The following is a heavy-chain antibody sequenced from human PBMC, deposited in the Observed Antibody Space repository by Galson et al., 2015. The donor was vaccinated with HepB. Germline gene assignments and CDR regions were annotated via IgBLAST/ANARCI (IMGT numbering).Heavy chain of an antibody. D-gene: IGHD5-18*01. CDR2: ISAYNGNT. CDR3: ARDVDTAVDPAQVSLYGMDV. Sequence: SVKVSCKASGYTFTSYGISWVRQAPGQGLEWMGWISAYNGNTNYAQKLQGRVTMTTDTSTSTAYMELRSLRSDDTAVYYCARDVDTAVDPAQVSLYGMDVWGQGTTVTVSS. J-gene: IGHJ6*02. V-gene: IGHV1-18*04. CDR1: GYTFTSYG.